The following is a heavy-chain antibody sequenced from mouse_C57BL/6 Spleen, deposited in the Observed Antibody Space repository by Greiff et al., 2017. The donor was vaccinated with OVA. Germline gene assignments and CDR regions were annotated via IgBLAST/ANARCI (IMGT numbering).Heavy chain of an antibody. CDR2: IYPSDSET. Sequence: QVQLQQPGAELVRPGSSVKLSCKASGYTFTSYWMDWVKQRPGQGLEWIGNIYPSDSETHYNQKFKDKATLTVDKSSSTAYMQLSSLTSEESAVYYCARGGFYYGSRGYYAMDYWGQGTSVTVSS. CDR3: ARGGFYYGSRGYYAMDY. CDR1: GYTFTSYW. V-gene: IGHV1-61*01. D-gene: IGHD1-1*01. J-gene: IGHJ4*01.